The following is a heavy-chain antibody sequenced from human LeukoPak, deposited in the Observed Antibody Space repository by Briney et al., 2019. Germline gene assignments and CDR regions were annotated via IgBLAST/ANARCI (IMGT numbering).Heavy chain of an antibody. CDR1: GGSVSSNSAA. V-gene: IGHV6-1*01. Sequence: SQTLSLTCAISGGSVSSNSAAWSWIRQSPSRGLEWLGRTYYRSKWYNEYALSVKGRITINPDTSKNHFSLQLNSVTPEDTAVYYCAGLSYTYVPIWGQGTLVTVSS. D-gene: IGHD5-18*01. CDR3: AGLSYTYVPI. J-gene: IGHJ4*02. CDR2: TYYRSKWYN.